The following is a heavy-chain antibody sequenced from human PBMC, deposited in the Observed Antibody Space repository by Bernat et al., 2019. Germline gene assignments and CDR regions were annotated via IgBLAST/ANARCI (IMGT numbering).Heavy chain of an antibody. CDR3: ARGKVAARPGQWGY. D-gene: IGHD6-6*01. V-gene: IGHV4-34*01. J-gene: IGHJ4*02. Sequence: QVQLQQWSAGLLKPSETLSLTCAVYGGSFSGYYWSWIRQPPGKGLEWIGEINHSGSTNYNPSLKSRVTISVDTSKNQFSLKLSSVTAADTAVYDCARGKVAARPGQWGYWGQGTLVTVSS. CDR1: GGSFSGYY. CDR2: INHSGST.